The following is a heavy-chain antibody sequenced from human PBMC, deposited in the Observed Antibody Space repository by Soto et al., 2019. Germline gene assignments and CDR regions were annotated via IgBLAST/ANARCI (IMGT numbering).Heavy chain of an antibody. D-gene: IGHD3-16*02. CDR1: GFTFSSYW. V-gene: IGHV3-74*01. J-gene: IGHJ4*02. CDR2: INSDGSIT. CDR3: VRYSRSVGGSYRPDY. Sequence: GGSLRLSCAASGFTFSSYWMHWVRQVPEKGLVWVSRINSDGSITNYADAVKGRFTISRDNVKNTLYLQVNCLRAEDTAVYYCVRYSRSVGGSYRPDYWGQGTLVTVSS.